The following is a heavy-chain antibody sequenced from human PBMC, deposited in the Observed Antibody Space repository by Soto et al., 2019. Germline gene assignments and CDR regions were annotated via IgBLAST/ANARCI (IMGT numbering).Heavy chain of an antibody. CDR1: GFTFSSYA. J-gene: IGHJ6*03. D-gene: IGHD6-6*01. CDR3: AKDGPSGIGEYSSSSVGYYYYYMDV. CDR2: ISGSGGST. V-gene: IGHV3-23*01. Sequence: GGSLRLSCAASGFTFSSYAMSWVRQAPGKGLEWVSAISGSGGSTYYADSVKGRFTISRDNSKNTLYLQMNSLRAEDTAVYYCAKDGPSGIGEYSSSSVGYYYYYMDVWGKGTTVTVSS.